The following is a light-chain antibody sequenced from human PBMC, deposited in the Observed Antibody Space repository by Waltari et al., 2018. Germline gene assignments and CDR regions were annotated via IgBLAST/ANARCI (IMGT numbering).Light chain of an antibody. CDR3: CSYAGKYTSV. CDR1: ASAGGGYKY. CDR2: NVH. V-gene: IGLV2-11*01. Sequence: QSALTQPRSVSGSPGHSVTFSCTGTASAGGGYKYVSWYQQHPGKVPKLIVYNVHQRPYGVPDRFSGSKSGNTASLTISGLQAEDEADYYCCSYAGKYTSVFGGGTKLTVL. J-gene: IGLJ2*01.